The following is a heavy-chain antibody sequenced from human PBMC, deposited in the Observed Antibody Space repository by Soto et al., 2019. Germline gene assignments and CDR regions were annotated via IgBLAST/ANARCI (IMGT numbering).Heavy chain of an antibody. CDR1: GYSFTSYW. V-gene: IGHV5-10-1*01. CDR2: IDPSDSYT. D-gene: IGHD2-8*01. J-gene: IGHJ5*02. CDR3: ARHGAHFSGWFDP. Sequence: GESLKISCKGSGYSFTSYWISWVRQMPGKGPEWMGRIDPSDSYTNYSPSFQGHVTISADKSISTAYLQWSSLKATDTAMYYCARHGAHFSGWFDPWGQGTLVTVSS.